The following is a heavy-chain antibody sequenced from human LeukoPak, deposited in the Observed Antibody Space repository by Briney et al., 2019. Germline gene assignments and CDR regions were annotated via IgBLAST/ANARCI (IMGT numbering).Heavy chain of an antibody. CDR3: ARDLGLAVASSWGGLDY. CDR2: ISYDGVNT. V-gene: IGHV3-30*04. Sequence: GGSLRLSCTTSGFTFRSSAMHWVRQAPGKGLEWVAVISYDGVNTYFADSVKGRFTISRDNSKNTPFLQMSSLRHEDTAVYFCARDLGLAVASSWGGLDYWGQGTLVTVSS. CDR1: GFTFRSSA. D-gene: IGHD6-19*01. J-gene: IGHJ4*02.